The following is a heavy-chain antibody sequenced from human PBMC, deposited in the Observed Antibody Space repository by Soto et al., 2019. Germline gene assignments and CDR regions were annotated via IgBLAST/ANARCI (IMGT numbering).Heavy chain of an antibody. CDR2: IHPSDSDI. J-gene: IGHJ4*03. Sequence: GESLKISCQGSGFNFPTSWIGWVRQTPGKGLEWIGIIHPSDSDITYMPTFEGRVIISADNSISTAYLQWTSLQASDTAKYFCARRHGYSYGYVDFWGQGTLVTVSS. D-gene: IGHD5-18*01. CDR3: ARRHGYSYGYVDF. V-gene: IGHV5-51*01. CDR1: GFNFPTSW.